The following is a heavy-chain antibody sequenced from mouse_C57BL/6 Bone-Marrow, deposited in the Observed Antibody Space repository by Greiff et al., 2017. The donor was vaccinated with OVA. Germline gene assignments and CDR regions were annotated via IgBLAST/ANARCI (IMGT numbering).Heavy chain of an antibody. J-gene: IGHJ3*01. Sequence: QVQLQQSGAELVKPGASVKLSCKASGYTFTSYWMQWVKQRPGQGLEWIGEIDPSDSYTNYNQKFKGKATLTVDTSSSTAYMQLSSLTSEDSAVYFCARAVFAYSGQGTLVTVSA. CDR2: IDPSDSYT. CDR1: GYTFTSYW. CDR3: ARAVFAY. V-gene: IGHV1-50*01.